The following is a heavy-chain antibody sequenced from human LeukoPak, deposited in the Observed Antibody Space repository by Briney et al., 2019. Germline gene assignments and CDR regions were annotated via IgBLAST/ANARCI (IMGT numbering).Heavy chain of an antibody. CDR3: AARVRGSSKCDY. V-gene: IGHV3-7*01. D-gene: IGHD2-21*01. Sequence: GGSLRLSCVASGFTFSNYWVTWVRQAPGKGLEWVANIKQDGSQEFYVDSVKGRFTISRDDAKNSLYLLQMNSLRAEDTAVYYCAARVRGSSKCDYWGQGTLVTVSS. CDR1: GFTFSNYW. J-gene: IGHJ4*02. CDR2: IKQDGSQE.